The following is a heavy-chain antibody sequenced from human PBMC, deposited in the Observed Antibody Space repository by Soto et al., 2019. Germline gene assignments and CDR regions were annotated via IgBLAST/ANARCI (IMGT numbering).Heavy chain of an antibody. V-gene: IGHV3-23*01. CDR1: GFTFSRYT. J-gene: IGHJ3*02. CDR2: ISSSGGST. Sequence: GGSLRLSSAASGFTFSRYTMSRVSQAPGKGLEWVSAISSSGGSTYYADYVKGRFTNSRDNSKNTLYLQMNSLRAEDTAVYYCAIRLTSGSYYAFDIWGQGTMVTVSS. CDR3: AIRLTSGSYYAFDI. D-gene: IGHD1-26*01.